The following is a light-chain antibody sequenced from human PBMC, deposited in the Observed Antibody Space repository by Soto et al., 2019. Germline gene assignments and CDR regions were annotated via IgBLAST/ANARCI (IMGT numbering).Light chain of an antibody. J-gene: IGLJ2*01. CDR2: GTT. V-gene: IGLV1-40*01. CDR3: QSYDRSLSGSL. Sequence: QSVLTQPPSVSGAPGQRVTISCTGGSSNIGAGYDVHWYQQLPGTTPKLLIYGTTVRPSGVPDRFSGSKSGTSASLTITDLQPEDEADYYCQSYDRSLSGSLFGGGTKLTVL. CDR1: SSNIGAGYD.